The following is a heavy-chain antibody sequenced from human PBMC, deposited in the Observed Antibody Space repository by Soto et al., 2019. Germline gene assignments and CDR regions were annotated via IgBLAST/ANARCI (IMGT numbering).Heavy chain of an antibody. CDR3: AREVKEDFWSGSRYYYYMDV. CDR2: INAGNGNT. Sequence: GASVKVSCKASGYTFTSYGISWVRQASGQGLERMGWINAGNGNTKYSQKFQGRVTITRDTSASTAFMELSSLRSEDTAVYYCAREVKEDFWSGSRYYYYMDVWGKGTTVTV. CDR1: GYTFTSYG. D-gene: IGHD3-3*01. V-gene: IGHV1-3*01. J-gene: IGHJ6*03.